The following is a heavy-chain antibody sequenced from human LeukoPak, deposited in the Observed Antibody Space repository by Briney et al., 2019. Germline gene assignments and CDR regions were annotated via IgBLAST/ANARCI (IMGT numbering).Heavy chain of an antibody. D-gene: IGHD2-15*01. CDR3: ARLGYCSGGSCYSGAPHFDY. CDR2: ISYDGSNK. Sequence: GGSLRLSCAASGFTFSTYAMHWVRQAPGKGLEWVAVISYDGSNKYYADSVKGRFTISSDNSKNTLYLQMNSLRSEDTAVYYCARLGYCSGGSCYSGAPHFDYWGQGTLVTVSS. J-gene: IGHJ4*02. V-gene: IGHV3-30*04. CDR1: GFTFSTYA.